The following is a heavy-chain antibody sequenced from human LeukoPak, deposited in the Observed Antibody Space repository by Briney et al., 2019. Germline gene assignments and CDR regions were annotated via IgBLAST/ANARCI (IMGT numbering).Heavy chain of an antibody. Sequence: SETLSLTCTVSGGSISSYYWSWIRQPPGKGLEWIGSIYYSGSTYYNPSLKSRVTISVDTSKNQFSLKLSSVTAADTAVYYCASSRVTYYYDSSGYYRKRGDAFDIWGQGTMVTASS. CDR3: ASSRVTYYYDSSGYYRKRGDAFDI. V-gene: IGHV4-59*12. J-gene: IGHJ3*02. CDR2: IYYSGST. CDR1: GGSISSYY. D-gene: IGHD3-22*01.